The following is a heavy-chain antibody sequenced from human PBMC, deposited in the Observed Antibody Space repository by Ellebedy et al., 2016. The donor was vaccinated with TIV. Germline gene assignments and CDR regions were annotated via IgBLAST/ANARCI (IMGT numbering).Heavy chain of an antibody. D-gene: IGHD1/OR15-1a*01. CDR3: AKDSELEHET. V-gene: IGHV3-23*01. J-gene: IGHJ5*02. Sequence: PGGSLRLSCAASGFTVSNSCMSWVRQAPGKGLEWVSGFSASGRQTYYADSVKGRFTISRDNSKNTVYLQMNSLSAEDTAFYYCAKDSELEHETWGQGALVTVSS. CDR2: FSASGRQT. CDR1: GFTVSNSC.